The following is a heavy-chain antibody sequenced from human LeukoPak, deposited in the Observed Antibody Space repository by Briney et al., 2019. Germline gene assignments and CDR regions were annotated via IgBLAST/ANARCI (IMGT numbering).Heavy chain of an antibody. D-gene: IGHD5-18*01. CDR2: IDPSDSYT. CDR1: GYSYTSYG. CDR3: ARRYRRSLYAADD. V-gene: IGHV5-10-1*01. J-gene: IGHJ4*02. Sequence: GESLMISCKDSGYSYTSYGISWVRQMPGKGLEWMGRIDPSDSYTNYSPSFRGHVTISADKSISTAYLQWSSLKASDTAMYYCARRYRRSLYAADDWGRGPMHSVPS.